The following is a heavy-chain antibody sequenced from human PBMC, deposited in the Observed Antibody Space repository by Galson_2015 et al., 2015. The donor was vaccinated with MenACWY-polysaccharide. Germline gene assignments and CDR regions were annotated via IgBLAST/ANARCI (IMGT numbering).Heavy chain of an antibody. D-gene: IGHD7-27*01. J-gene: IGHJ4*02. CDR3: TRHAWGQH. CDR2: IHSDDNT. CDR1: GFTFSTYY. V-gene: IGHV3-66*02. Sequence: SLRLSCAASGFTFSTYYMHWVRQAPGRGLEWISVIHSDDNTKFADSVKGRFTISSDNSKNTLFLQMSSLRAEDTALYYCTRHAWGQHWGQGTLVTVSS.